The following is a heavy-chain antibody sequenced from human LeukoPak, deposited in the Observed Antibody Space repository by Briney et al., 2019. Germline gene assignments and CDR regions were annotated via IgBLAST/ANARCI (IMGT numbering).Heavy chain of an antibody. CDR3: ARERLLSIVGADL. CDR1: GYTFTGYY. CDR2: INPDSGGT. J-gene: IGHJ4*02. D-gene: IGHD1-26*01. Sequence: ASVKVSCKASGYTFTGYYMHWVRQAPGQGLEWMGWINPDSGGTNYAQKFQGRVTMTRDTSISTAYMELSRLRSDDTAVYYCARERLLSIVGADLWGQGTLVTVSS. V-gene: IGHV1-2*02.